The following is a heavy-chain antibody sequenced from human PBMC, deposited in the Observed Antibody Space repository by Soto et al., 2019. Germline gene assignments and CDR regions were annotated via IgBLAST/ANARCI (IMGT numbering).Heavy chain of an antibody. J-gene: IGHJ4*02. V-gene: IGHV4-31*03. CDR1: GSSISSYNY. CDR3: ARGSVVATTLFDY. CDR2: IYYSGST. D-gene: IGHD1-26*01. Sequence: SGTLSLTCNVSGSSISSYNYWSWIRQHPGKGLEWIGYIYYSGSTYYNPSLKSRVTISVDTSKNQVSLKLSSVTAADTAVYYCARGSVVATTLFDYWGQGTLVTVSS.